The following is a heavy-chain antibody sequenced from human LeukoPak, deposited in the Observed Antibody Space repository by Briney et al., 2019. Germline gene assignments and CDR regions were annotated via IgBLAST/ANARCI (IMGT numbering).Heavy chain of an antibody. V-gene: IGHV4-34*01. Sequence: SETLSLTCAVYSGSLSGYYWSWIRQPPGKGLEWIGEIKDGGITNYNPSLRSRVTISVDTSKKQLSLKLSSATAADTAVYYCVRGFSGVVRDYWGQGTQVTVSS. CDR1: SGSLSGYY. CDR3: VRGFSGVVRDY. J-gene: IGHJ4*02. D-gene: IGHD3-10*01. CDR2: IKDGGIT.